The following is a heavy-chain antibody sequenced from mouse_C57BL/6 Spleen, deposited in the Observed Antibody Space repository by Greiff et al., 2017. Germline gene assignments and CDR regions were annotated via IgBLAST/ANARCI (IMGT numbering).Heavy chain of an antibody. CDR1: GYTFTDYE. Sequence: QVQLQQSGAELVRPGASVTLSCKASGYTFTDYEMHWVKQTPVHGLEWIGAIDPETGGTAYNQKFKGKAILTADKSSSTAYMERRSLTSEDSAVYYCTEPAQDFYFDYWGQGTTLTVSS. CDR3: TEPAQDFYFDY. V-gene: IGHV1-15*01. D-gene: IGHD3-2*02. CDR2: IDPETGGT. J-gene: IGHJ2*01.